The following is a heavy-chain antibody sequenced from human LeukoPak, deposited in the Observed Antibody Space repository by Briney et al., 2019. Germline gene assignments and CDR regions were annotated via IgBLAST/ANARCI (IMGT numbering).Heavy chain of an antibody. J-gene: IGHJ3*02. CDR1: GFSFRNYW. Sequence: GGSLRLSCEVSGFSFRNYWMTWVRQAPGKGLEWVASINQDESVEQYADSVKGRFTITRDNGKNSLYLQMNSLRAEDTAVYYCSAGDVFDIWGQGTMVTVSS. CDR2: INQDESVE. CDR3: SAGDVFDI. V-gene: IGHV3-7*01.